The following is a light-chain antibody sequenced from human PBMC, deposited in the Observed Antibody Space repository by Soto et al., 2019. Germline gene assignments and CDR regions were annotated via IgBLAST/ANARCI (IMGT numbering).Light chain of an antibody. CDR3: SSYTTIGTLEV. CDR1: SSDVGGYNY. J-gene: IGLJ3*02. CDR2: EVS. V-gene: IGLV2-14*01. Sequence: QSALTQPASVSGSPGQSITISCTGTSSDVGGYNYVSWYQQHPGKAPKLMIYEVSNRPSGVSNRFSGPKSGSTGSLTLSWLQTEAEAEYYCSSYTTIGTLEVFGGGTTLTVL.